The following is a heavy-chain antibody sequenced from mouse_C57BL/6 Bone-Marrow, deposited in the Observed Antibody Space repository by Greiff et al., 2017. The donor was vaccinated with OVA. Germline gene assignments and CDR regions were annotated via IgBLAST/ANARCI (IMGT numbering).Heavy chain of an antibody. Sequence: VQLQQSGAELVRPGTSVKVSCKASGYAFTNYLIEWVKQRPGQGLEWIGVINPGSGGTNYNEKFKGKATLTADKSSSTAYMQLSSLTSEDSAVYFCARCAFYAMDYWGQGTSVTGSS. CDR1: GYAFTNYL. D-gene: IGHD6-1*01. CDR2: INPGSGGT. J-gene: IGHJ4*01. CDR3: ARCAFYAMDY. V-gene: IGHV1-54*01.